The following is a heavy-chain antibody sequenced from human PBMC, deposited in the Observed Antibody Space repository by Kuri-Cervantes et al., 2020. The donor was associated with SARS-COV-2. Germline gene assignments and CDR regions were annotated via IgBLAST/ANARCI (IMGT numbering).Heavy chain of an antibody. CDR3: ARARIAAAFVDY. Sequence: GSLRLSCAASGFTFSSYWMHWVRQAPGKGLVWIGSIYYSGSTYYNPSLKSRVTISVDTSKNQFSLKLSSVTAADTAVYYCARARIAAAFVDYWGQGTLVTVSS. J-gene: IGHJ4*02. V-gene: IGHV4-59*05. CDR1: GFTFSSYW. D-gene: IGHD6-13*01. CDR2: IYYSGST.